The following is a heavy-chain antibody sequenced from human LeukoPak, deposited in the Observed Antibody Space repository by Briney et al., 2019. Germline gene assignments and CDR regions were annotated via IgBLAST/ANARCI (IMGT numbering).Heavy chain of an antibody. D-gene: IGHD2-21*02. CDR2: ISSSGSYI. CDR1: GFTFSRYS. Sequence: GGSLRLSCGASGFTFSRYSMNWVRQAPGKGLEWVSSISSSGSYIYYADSVKGRFTISRDNAKSSLYLQMNSLRAEDTAVYYCASRNQYCGGDCFWAFGIWGQGAMVTVSS. CDR3: ASRNQYCGGDCFWAFGI. V-gene: IGHV3-21*01. J-gene: IGHJ3*02.